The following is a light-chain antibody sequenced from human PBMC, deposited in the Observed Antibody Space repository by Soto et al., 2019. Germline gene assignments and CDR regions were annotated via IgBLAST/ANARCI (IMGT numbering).Light chain of an antibody. CDR3: CSYAYSGTFWV. Sequence: QSALPQPASVSGSPGQSITISCTGTSSDVGSYNLVSWYQQHPGKAPKLMIYEGSKRPSGVSNRFSGSKSGNTASLTISGLQSEDEADYYGCSYAYSGTFWVFGGGTKLIVL. J-gene: IGLJ3*02. CDR1: SSDVGSYNL. V-gene: IGLV2-23*03. CDR2: EGS.